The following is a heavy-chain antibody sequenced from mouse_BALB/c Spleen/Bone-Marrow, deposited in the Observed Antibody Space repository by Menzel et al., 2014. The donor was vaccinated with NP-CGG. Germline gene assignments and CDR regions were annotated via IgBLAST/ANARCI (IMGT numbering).Heavy chain of an antibody. J-gene: IGHJ3*01. CDR2: INPGTGGT. CDR1: GCAFTYYL. Sequence: QVQLQQSGAEQVRPGTSVKVSCKAAGCAFTYYLIDWIKQRPGQRPGQGLEWIGVINPGTGGTNYNEKFKGRATLTADNSSSAAYMQLSSLTSDDSAVYFCARRPWFAYWGQGTLVTVSA. CDR3: ARRPWFAY. V-gene: IGHV1-54*01.